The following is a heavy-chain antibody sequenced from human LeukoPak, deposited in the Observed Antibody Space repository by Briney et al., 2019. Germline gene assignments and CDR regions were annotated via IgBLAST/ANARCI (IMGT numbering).Heavy chain of an antibody. CDR3: ARHAGYCSSTSCYYFDY. CDR2: IYASGNT. Sequence: SETLSLTCTVSGASINSGSYYWTWIRQPAGKGLEWIGRIYASGNTDYSPSLKSRLTISLDTSKNQFSLRLSSVTAADTAVYYCARHAGYCSSTSCYYFDYWGQGTLVTVSS. D-gene: IGHD2-2*01. V-gene: IGHV4-61*02. J-gene: IGHJ4*02. CDR1: GASINSGSYY.